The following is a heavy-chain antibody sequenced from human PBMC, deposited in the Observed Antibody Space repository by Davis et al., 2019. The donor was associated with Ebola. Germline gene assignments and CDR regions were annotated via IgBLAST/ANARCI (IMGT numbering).Heavy chain of an antibody. CDR2: IYWDDDK. J-gene: IGHJ5*02. CDR3: AHRRIAALFDP. D-gene: IGHD6-6*01. Sequence: TLSLTCTVSGGSISSYYWSWIRQPPGKALEWLALIYWDDDKRYSPSLKSRLTITKDTSKNQVVLTMTNMDPVDTATYYCAHRRIAALFDPWGQGTLVTVSS. CDR1: GGSISSYYW. V-gene: IGHV2-5*08.